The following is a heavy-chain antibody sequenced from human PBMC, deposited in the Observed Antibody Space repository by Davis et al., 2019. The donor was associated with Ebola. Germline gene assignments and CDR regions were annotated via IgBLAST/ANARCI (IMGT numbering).Heavy chain of an antibody. Sequence: PSETLSLTCAVYGGSFSGYYGSWIRQPPGKGLEWIGEIHPSGSTNYNLSLKSRVTISVDTPKNHVSLNLNSVTAADTAVYYCARGLDQYKLGNIWGQGTLVTVSS. D-gene: IGHD2/OR15-2a*01. CDR2: IHPSGST. V-gene: IGHV4-34*01. J-gene: IGHJ4*02. CDR1: GGSFSGYY. CDR3: ARGLDQYKLGNI.